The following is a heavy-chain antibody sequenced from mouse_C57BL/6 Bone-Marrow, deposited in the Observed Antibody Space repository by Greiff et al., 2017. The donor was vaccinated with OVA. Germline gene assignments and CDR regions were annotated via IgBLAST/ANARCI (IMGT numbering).Heavy chain of an antibody. CDR2: INPYNGGT. J-gene: IGHJ3*01. CDR1: GYTFTDYY. V-gene: IGHV1-19*01. D-gene: IGHD4-1*01. Sequence: VQLQQSGPVLVKPGASVKMSCKASGYTFTDYYMNWVKQSHGKSLEWIGVINPYNGGTSYNQKFKGKATLTVDKSSSTAYMELNSLTSEDSAVYYCARRTGTEIAYWGQGTLVTVSA. CDR3: ARRTGTEIAY.